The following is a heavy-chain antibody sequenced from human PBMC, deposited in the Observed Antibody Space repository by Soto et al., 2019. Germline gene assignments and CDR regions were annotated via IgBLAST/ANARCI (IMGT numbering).Heavy chain of an antibody. CDR3: AREDDGGDRDYYGLDV. CDR1: GGSISGDYYH. D-gene: IGHD2-21*02. V-gene: IGHV4-30-4*08. J-gene: IGHJ6*02. Sequence: QVQLQQSGPGLVKPSQTLSLTCTVSGGSISGDYYHWTWIRQSPGKGLEWIGYVFHSGSVLYNPCPKSRLSISVDTSKNQFSLRLSSVTAADTAVYFCAREDDGGDRDYYGLDVWGQGTTVTVSS. CDR2: VFHSGSV.